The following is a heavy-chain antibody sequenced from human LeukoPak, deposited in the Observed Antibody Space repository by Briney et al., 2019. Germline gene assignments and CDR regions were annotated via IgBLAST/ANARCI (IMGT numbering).Heavy chain of an antibody. V-gene: IGHV3-43*01. CDR1: GFTFDDYT. J-gene: IGHJ4*02. Sequence: GGSLRLSCAASGFTFDDYTMHWVRQAPGKGLEWVSRIRWDGGSTYYADSVKGRFTISRDNSKNSLLLRMNSLKTEDTALYYCAKDSSTRGYSYGLDYWGQGTLVTVSS. CDR2: IRWDGGST. CDR3: AKDSSTRGYSYGLDY. D-gene: IGHD5-18*01.